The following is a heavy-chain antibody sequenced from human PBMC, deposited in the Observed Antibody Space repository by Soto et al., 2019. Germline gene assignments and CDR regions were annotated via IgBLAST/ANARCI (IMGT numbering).Heavy chain of an antibody. J-gene: IGHJ4*02. V-gene: IGHV4-59*08. CDR1: GVSISSYH. Sequence: QVQLQESGPGLVKPSETLSLTCTVSGVSISSYHWSWIRQPPGKGLEWIGYIYYSGSTNSNPSLKSRVTFSVDTSKNQFALKLSSVTAADTAVYYCASHPTITTNFDYWGPGTLVTVSS. CDR3: ASHPTITTNFDY. CDR2: IYYSGST. D-gene: IGHD3-3*01.